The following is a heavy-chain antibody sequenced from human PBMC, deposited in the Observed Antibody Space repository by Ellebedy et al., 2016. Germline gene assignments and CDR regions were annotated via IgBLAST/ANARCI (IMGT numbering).Heavy chain of an antibody. CDR3: ARLGGGDYESRGATSPTTAEDWYFDL. D-gene: IGHD4-17*01. V-gene: IGHV4-39*01. J-gene: IGHJ2*01. CDR2: IYYTGST. Sequence: SETLSLXXIVSGGSISSSSYYWGWIRQPPGKGLELIGSIYYTGSTYYNPSLKSRVTISLDTSKNQFSLKLSSLTAADTAVYYCARLGGGDYESRGATSPTTAEDWYFDLWGRGTLVTVSP. CDR1: GGSISSSSYY.